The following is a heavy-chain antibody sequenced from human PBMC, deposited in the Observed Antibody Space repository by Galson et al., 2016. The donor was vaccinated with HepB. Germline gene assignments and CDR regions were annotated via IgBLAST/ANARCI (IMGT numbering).Heavy chain of an antibody. CDR3: ARVPGRAMGY. J-gene: IGHJ4*02. Sequence: SLRLSCAASGFTFSNYWMNWVRQAPGKGLEWVANINQDGSEKNYVDSAKGRFTISRDNAKNSLYLQMNSLRAEDTAVYYCARVPGRAMGYWGQGTLVVVSS. V-gene: IGHV3-7*01. CDR1: GFTFSNYW. D-gene: IGHD5-24*01. CDR2: INQDGSEK.